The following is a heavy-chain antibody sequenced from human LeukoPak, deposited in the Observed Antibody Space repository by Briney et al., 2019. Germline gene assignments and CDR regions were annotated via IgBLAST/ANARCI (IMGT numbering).Heavy chain of an antibody. J-gene: IGHJ6*02. CDR2: ISSSSTYI. V-gene: IGHV3-21*01. CDR1: GFTFSDYF. CDR3: ARNTITGYYYGMDV. Sequence: PGGSLRLSCAASGFTFSDYFMSWVRQAPGKGLEWVSSISSSSTYIYYADSVKGRFTISRDNAKNSLYLQMNSLRAEDTAVFYCARNTITGYYYGMDVWGQGTTVTVSS. D-gene: IGHD3-10*01.